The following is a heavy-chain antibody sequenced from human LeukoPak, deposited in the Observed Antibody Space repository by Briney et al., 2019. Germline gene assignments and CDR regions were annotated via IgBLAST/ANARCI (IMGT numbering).Heavy chain of an antibody. CDR3: ASQILTGASGRGWFHH. CDR1: GGSISSSGYY. V-gene: IGHV4-39*01. CDR2: LYYSGST. D-gene: IGHD1-14*01. Sequence: SETLSLTCTVSGGSISSSGYYWGWIRQPPGKGLEWIGSLYYSGSTYYNPSLKSRVTISVDTSKNQFSLKLSSVAAADTAIYCCASQILTGASGRGWFHHWGQGTLVTVSS. J-gene: IGHJ5*02.